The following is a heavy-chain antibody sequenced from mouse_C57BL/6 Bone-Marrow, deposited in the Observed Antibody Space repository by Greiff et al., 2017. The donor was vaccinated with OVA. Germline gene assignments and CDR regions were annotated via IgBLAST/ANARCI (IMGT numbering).Heavy chain of an antibody. D-gene: IGHD2-1*01. CDR2: IYPGDGDT. CDR3: ARSLLYYGNYVDAMDY. CDR1: GYAFSSSW. Sequence: QVQRKGSGPELVKPGASVKISCKASGYAFSSSWMNWVKQRPGKGLEWIGRIYPGDGDTNYNGKFKGKATLTADKSSSTAYMQLSSLTSEDSAVYFCARSLLYYGNYVDAMDYWGQGTSVTVSS. V-gene: IGHV1-82*01. J-gene: IGHJ4*01.